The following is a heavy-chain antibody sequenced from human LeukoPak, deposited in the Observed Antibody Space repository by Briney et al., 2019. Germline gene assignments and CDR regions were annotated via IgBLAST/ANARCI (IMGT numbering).Heavy chain of an antibody. J-gene: IGHJ4*02. D-gene: IGHD6-13*01. CDR1: GFTFSSYW. Sequence: GGSLRLSCAASGFTFSSYWMHWVRQAPGKGLVWVSRINSDGSTTTYADSVKGRFTISRDNAKNTLYLQMNSLRAKDTAVYYCARDSGAAAGNDYWGQETLVTVSS. CDR3: ARDSGAAAGNDY. CDR2: INSDGSTT. V-gene: IGHV3-74*01.